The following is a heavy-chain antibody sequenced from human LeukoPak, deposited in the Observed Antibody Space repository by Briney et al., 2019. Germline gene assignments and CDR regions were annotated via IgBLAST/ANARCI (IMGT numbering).Heavy chain of an antibody. Sequence: GRSLRLSCAASGFTFSSYAMHWVRQAPGKGLEWVAVISYDGSNKYYADSVKGRFTTSRDNSKNTLYLQMNSLRAEDTAVYYCARGNYYGSGSYQPPFDYWGQGTLVTVSS. CDR3: ARGNYYGSGSYQPPFDY. D-gene: IGHD3-10*01. CDR2: ISYDGSNK. CDR1: GFTFSSYA. J-gene: IGHJ4*02. V-gene: IGHV3-30*04.